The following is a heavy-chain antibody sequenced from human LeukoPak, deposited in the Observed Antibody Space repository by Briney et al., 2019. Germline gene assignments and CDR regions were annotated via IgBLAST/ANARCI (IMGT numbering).Heavy chain of an antibody. J-gene: IGHJ4*02. Sequence: ASVKVSCKASGYTFTSYGISWVRQAPGQGLEWMGWISAYNGNTNYAQKFQGRVTMTRDTSISTAYMELSRLRSDDTAVYYCARENDYWGQGTLVTVSS. CDR2: ISAYNGNT. CDR3: ARENDY. V-gene: IGHV1-18*01. CDR1: GYTFTSYG.